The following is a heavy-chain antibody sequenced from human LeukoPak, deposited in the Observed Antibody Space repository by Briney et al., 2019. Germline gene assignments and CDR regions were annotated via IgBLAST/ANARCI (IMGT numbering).Heavy chain of an antibody. CDR1: GYTFTSYY. V-gene: IGHV1-46*01. J-gene: IGHJ3*02. CDR2: INPSGGST. D-gene: IGHD1-26*01. CDR3: ARPLRGGSYRDAFDI. Sequence: ASVKVSCKASGYTFTSYYMHWVRQAPRQGLEWMGIINPSGGSTSYAQKFQGRVTMTRDMSTSTVYMELSSLRSEDTAVYYCARPLRGGSYRDAFDIWGQGTMVTVSS.